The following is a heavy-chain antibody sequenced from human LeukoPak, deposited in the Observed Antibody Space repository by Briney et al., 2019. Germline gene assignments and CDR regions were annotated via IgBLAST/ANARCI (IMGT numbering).Heavy chain of an antibody. Sequence: ASVKVSCKASGYTFTSYYMHWVRQAPGQGLEWMGIIYPSGGSTSYAQKFQGRVTMTRDMSTSTVYMELSSLRSEDTAVYYCATFSYSGSFLFDYWGQGTLVTVSS. CDR2: IYPSGGST. CDR1: GYTFTSYY. V-gene: IGHV1-46*01. CDR3: ATFSYSGSFLFDY. J-gene: IGHJ4*02. D-gene: IGHD1-26*01.